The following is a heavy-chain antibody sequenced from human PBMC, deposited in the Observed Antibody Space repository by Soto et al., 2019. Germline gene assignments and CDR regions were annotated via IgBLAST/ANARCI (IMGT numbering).Heavy chain of an antibody. D-gene: IGHD2-2*01. CDR1: GFTFSSYA. CDR2: ISGSGGST. J-gene: IGHJ6*02. CDR3: AKDCSSTSCYLYHYYGMDV. V-gene: IGHV3-23*01. Sequence: GGSLRLSCAASGFTFSSYAMSWVRQAPGKGLEWVSAISGSGGSTYYADSVKGRFTISRDNSKNTLYLQMNSLRAEDTAVYYCAKDCSSTSCYLYHYYGMDVWGQGTTVTVSS.